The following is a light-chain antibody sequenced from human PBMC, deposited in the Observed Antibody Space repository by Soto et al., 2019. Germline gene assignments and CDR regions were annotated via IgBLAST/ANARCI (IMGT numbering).Light chain of an antibody. V-gene: IGKV3-11*01. CDR2: DAS. CDR3: QQRNSWPPIT. Sequence: EIVLTQSPGTLSLSPGGRATLSCRASQSVRTYLAWYQVKPGQAPRLLIYDASSRASGVPARFSGSGSGTDFTLTISSLEPEDFALYYCQQRNSWPPITFGQGTRLEIK. CDR1: QSVRTY. J-gene: IGKJ5*01.